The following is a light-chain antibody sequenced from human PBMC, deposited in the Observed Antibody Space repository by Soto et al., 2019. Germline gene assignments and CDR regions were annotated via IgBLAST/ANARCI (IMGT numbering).Light chain of an antibody. CDR3: SSYTSSGV. V-gene: IGLV2-14*01. CDR2: EVS. Sequence: QAVVTQPASVSGSPGQSITISCTGTSSDVGHNYVSWYQQHAGKAPKLIIYEVSYRPSGVSTRFSGSKSGNTASLTISGLQAEDEADYYCSSYTSSGVFGGGTKVTVL. J-gene: IGLJ3*02. CDR1: SSDVGHNY.